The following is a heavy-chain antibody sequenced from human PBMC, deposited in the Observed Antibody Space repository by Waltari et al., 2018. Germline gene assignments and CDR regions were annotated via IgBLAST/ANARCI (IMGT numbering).Heavy chain of an antibody. D-gene: IGHD2-15*01. CDR1: GGSISSYY. V-gene: IGHV4-4*07. J-gene: IGHJ4*02. CDR2: IYTSGST. CDR3: ARADCSGGSCYFDY. Sequence: QVQLQESGPGLVKPSETLSLTCTVSGGSISSYYWSWLRQPAGKGLEWIGRIYTSGSTNYNPSLKSRVTMSVDTSKNQFSLKLSSVTAADTAVYYCARADCSGGSCYFDYWGQGTLVTVSS.